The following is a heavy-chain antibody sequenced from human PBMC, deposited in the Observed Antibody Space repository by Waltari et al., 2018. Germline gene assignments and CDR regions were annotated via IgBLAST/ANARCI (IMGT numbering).Heavy chain of an antibody. CDR2: ISSRGSTI. D-gene: IGHD5-12*01. CDR1: GFTFSSYE. Sequence: EVQLVESGGGLVQPGGSLRLSCAASGFTFSSYEMNWVRQAPGKGLEWVSYISSRGSTIDYADSVKGRFTISRDKAKNSLYLQMNSLRAEDTAVYYCARVDIVATTVDYWGQGTLVTVSS. V-gene: IGHV3-48*03. CDR3: ARVDIVATTVDY. J-gene: IGHJ4*02.